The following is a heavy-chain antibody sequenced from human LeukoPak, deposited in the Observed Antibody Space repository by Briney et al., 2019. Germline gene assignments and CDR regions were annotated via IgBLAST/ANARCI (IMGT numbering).Heavy chain of an antibody. J-gene: IGHJ4*02. Sequence: GGSLRLSCAASGFTFSNYWMSWVRQAPGEGLEWVANIKQDGSEKYYVDSVKDRFTISRDSAKNSLYLQMNSLRAEDTAVYYCARLQYSSSDFDYWGQGTLVTVSS. CDR3: ARLQYSSSDFDY. CDR1: GFTFSNYW. V-gene: IGHV3-7*01. CDR2: IKQDGSEK. D-gene: IGHD6-6*01.